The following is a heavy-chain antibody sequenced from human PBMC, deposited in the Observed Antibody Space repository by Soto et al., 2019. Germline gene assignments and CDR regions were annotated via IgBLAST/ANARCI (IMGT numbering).Heavy chain of an antibody. CDR1: GFTFSNAW. Sequence: VQLVESGGGLVKPGGSLRLSCAASGFTFSNAWMNWVRQAPGKGLEWVGRIKSKTDGGITDYAAPVKGRFTISRDDSKNTLYLQMNSLKIEDTAVYFCTTSRDDQLFYYWYFDLWGRGTLVTVSS. CDR2: IKSKTDGGIT. J-gene: IGHJ2*01. V-gene: IGHV3-15*07. CDR3: TTSRDDQLFYYWYFDL. D-gene: IGHD2-2*01.